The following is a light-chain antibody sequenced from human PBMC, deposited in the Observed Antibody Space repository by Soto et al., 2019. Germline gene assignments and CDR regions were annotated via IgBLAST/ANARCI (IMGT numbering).Light chain of an antibody. J-gene: IGKJ1*01. CDR3: QQYNGYWT. Sequence: DIQMTQSPSTLSASVGDRVTITCRASQSISDLLAWYQHKPGKAPKLLIYKASVLKSGVPSRFSGSGSGTEYTLTISRLQPDDFASYYCQQYNGYWTFGQGTKVEI. CDR1: QSISDL. CDR2: KAS. V-gene: IGKV1-5*03.